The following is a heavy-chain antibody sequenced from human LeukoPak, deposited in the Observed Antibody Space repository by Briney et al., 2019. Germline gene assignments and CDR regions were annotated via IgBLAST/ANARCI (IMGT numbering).Heavy chain of an antibody. D-gene: IGHD6-19*01. CDR3: ACYSSGWYGEVY. V-gene: IGHV3-53*01. CDR1: GFTVSSNY. Sequence: GGSLRLSCAASGFTVSSNYMSWVRQAPGKGLEWVSVIYSGGSTYYADSVKGRFSISRDNSKNTLCLQMNSLRAEDTAVYYCACYSSGWYGEVYWGQGTLVTVSS. CDR2: IYSGGST. J-gene: IGHJ4*02.